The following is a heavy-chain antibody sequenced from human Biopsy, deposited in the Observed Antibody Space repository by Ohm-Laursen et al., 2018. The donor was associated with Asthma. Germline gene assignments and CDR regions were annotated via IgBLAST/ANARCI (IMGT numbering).Heavy chain of an antibody. CDR3: ARDVMEWYLPAFDF. CDR2: GGSYYDGGLK. D-gene: IGHD3-3*01. CDR1: GFTFRSYA. Sequence: SLRLSCTASGFTFRSYAMHWVRQAPGKGLEWVAVGGSYYDGGLKYYADSVNGRFTVSRDDSKNTLYLQMNSLRPGDTAVYYCARDVMEWYLPAFDFWGQGTLVTVSS. V-gene: IGHV3-30-3*01. J-gene: IGHJ4*02.